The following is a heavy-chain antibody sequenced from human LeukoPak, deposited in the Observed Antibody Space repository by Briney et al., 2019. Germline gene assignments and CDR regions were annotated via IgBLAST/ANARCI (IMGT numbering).Heavy chain of an antibody. V-gene: IGHV1-18*04. J-gene: IGHJ4*02. D-gene: IGHD3-10*01. Sequence: GASVKVSCKASGYTFTSYGISWVRQAPGQGLEWMGWISAYNGNTNYAQKLQGRVTMTTDTSTSTAYMVLRSLRSDDTAVYYCARGGLRQVRGVTRIHTPRFDYWGQGTLVTVSS. CDR3: ARGGLRQVRGVTRIHTPRFDY. CDR1: GYTFTSYG. CDR2: ISAYNGNT.